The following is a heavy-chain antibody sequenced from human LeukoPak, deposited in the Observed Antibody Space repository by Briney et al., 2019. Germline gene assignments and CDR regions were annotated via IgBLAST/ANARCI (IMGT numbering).Heavy chain of an antibody. CDR2: IIPIFGTA. D-gene: IGHD6-13*01. CDR3: ARTNSSSLGDYYMDV. J-gene: IGHJ6*03. CDR1: GGTFSSYA. Sequence: ASVKVSCKASGGTFSSYAISRVRQAPGQGLEWMGGIIPIFGTASYAQKFQGRVTITTDESTSTAYMELSSLRSEDTAVYYCARTNSSSLGDYYMDVWGKGTTVTVSS. V-gene: IGHV1-69*05.